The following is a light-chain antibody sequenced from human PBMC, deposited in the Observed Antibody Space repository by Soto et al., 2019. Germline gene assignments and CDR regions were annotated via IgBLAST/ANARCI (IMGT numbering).Light chain of an antibody. CDR2: LGS. J-gene: IGKJ2*01. CDR1: QSLLHSDGYNY. CDR3: MHALQTPPYT. V-gene: IGKV2-28*01. Sequence: DIVMTQSPLSLPVTPGEPASISCRSSQSLLHSDGYNYLDWYLQRAGQSPQLLIYLGSNRASGVPDRFGGSGSGTDFTLRISRVEAEDVGVYYCMHALQTPPYTFGLGTKLEIK.